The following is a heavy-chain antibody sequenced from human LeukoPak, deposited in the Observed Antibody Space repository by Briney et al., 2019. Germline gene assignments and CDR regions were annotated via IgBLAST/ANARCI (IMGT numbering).Heavy chain of an antibody. CDR2: IFPGDSDT. J-gene: IGHJ4*02. CDR3: ASEGWSGGNCYFHH. V-gene: IGHV5-51*01. Sequence: KSGGSLKISCKGSEYSFATYWIGWVRQMPGQGLEWMGIIFPGDSDTRYSPSFQGQVTISADKSISSAYLQWSRRKDSVTAHYYGASEGWSGGNCYFHHCGQGTLVTVSS. D-gene: IGHD2-15*01. CDR1: EYSFATYW.